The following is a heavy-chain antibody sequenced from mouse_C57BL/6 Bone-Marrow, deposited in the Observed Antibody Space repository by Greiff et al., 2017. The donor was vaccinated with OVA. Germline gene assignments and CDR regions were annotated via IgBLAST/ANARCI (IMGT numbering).Heavy chain of an antibody. CDR1: GYSITSGYY. Sequence: EVQLQESGPGLVKPSQSLSLTCSVTGYSITSGYYWNWIRQFPGNKLEWMGYISYDGSNNYNPSLKNRISITRDTSKNQFFLKLNSVTTEDTATYYCASKGGSYCWGKGTTLTVSS. CDR2: ISYDGSN. J-gene: IGHJ2*01. V-gene: IGHV3-6*01. CDR3: ASKGGSYC.